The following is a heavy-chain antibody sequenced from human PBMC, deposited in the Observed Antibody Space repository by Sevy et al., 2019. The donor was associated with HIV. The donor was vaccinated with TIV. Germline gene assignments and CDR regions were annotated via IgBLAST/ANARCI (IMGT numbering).Heavy chain of an antibody. CDR2: ISSSGSTI. CDR1: GFTFSDYY. CDR3: AGDIVVVPAANELGWFDP. V-gene: IGHV3-11*01. J-gene: IGHJ5*02. D-gene: IGHD2-2*01. Sequence: GGSLRLSCAASGFTFSDYYMSWIRQAPGKGLEWVSYISSSGSTIYYADSVKGRFTISRDKAKNSLYLQMNSLRAEDTAVYYCAGDIVVVPAANELGWFDPWGQGTLVTVSS.